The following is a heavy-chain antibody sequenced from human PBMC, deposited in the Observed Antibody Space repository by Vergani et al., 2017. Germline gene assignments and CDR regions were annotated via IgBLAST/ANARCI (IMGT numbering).Heavy chain of an antibody. J-gene: IGHJ4*02. CDR2: IGSSGPYI. CDR1: GFTFSDFS. D-gene: IGHD2-15*01. Sequence: VQLVESGGGLVKPGGSLRLSCAASGFTFSDFSMSWVRQAPGKGLEWVAFIGSSGPYINYADSVKGRFTISRDNSKNTLYLQMNSLRAEDTAVYYCATYCSGGSCYGAFDYWGQGTLVTVSS. CDR3: ATYCSGGSCYGAFDY. V-gene: IGHV3-21*01.